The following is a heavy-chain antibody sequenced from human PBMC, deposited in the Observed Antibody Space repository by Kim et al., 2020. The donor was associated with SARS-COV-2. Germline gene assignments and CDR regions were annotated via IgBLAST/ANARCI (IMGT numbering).Heavy chain of an antibody. CDR2: ISSSGSTI. D-gene: IGHD3-10*01. J-gene: IGHJ6*02. Sequence: GGSLRLSCAASGFTFSSYEMNWVRQAPGKGLEWVSYISSSGSTIYYADSVKGRFTISRDNAKNSLYLQMNSLRAEDTAVDYCARGIGPDYYGSGWTYDYYGMDVWGQGTTVTVSS. V-gene: IGHV3-48*03. CDR1: GFTFSSYE. CDR3: ARGIGPDYYGSGWTYDYYGMDV.